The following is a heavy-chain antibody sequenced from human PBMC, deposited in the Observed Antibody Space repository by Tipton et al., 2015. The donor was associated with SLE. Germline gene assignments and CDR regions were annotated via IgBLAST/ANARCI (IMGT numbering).Heavy chain of an antibody. D-gene: IGHD3-3*01. CDR3: ARGDAIFGVVIPWYFDY. CDR1: GGSISSYY. V-gene: IGHV4-59*08. Sequence: TLSLTCTVSGGSISSYYWSWIRQPPGKGLEWIGYIYYSGSTNYNPSLKSRVTISVDTSKNQFSLKLSSVTAADTAVYYCARGDAIFGVVIPWYFDYWGQGTLVTVSS. J-gene: IGHJ4*02. CDR2: IYYSGST.